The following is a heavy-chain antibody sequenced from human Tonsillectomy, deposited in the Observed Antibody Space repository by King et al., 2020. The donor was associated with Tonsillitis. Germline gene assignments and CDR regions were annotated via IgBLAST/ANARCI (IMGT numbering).Heavy chain of an antibody. CDR2: IRSKANSYVT. CDR1: GFVFSGSA. Sequence: VQLVESGGGLVQPGGSLKLSCGASGFVFSGSAMHWVRQASGRGLEWVGRIRSKANSYVTTFAASVEGRFTISRDDSKNTAYVQMNSLKTEDTAVYYCTSPGGWYGGGFFGGQGTLVTVSS. D-gene: IGHD6-19*01. V-gene: IGHV3-73*02. J-gene: IGHJ4*02. CDR3: TSPGGWYGGGFF.